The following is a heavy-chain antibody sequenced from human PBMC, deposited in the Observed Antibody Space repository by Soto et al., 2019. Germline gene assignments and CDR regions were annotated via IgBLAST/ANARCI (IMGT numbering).Heavy chain of an antibody. CDR1: GYTFTSYY. J-gene: IGHJ6*02. V-gene: IGHV1-46*01. Sequence: ASVKVSCKASGYTFTSYYMHWVRQAPGQGLEWMGIINPSGGSTSYAQKFQGRVTMTRDTSTSTVYMELSSLRSGDTAVYYCARDHPDYDILTGPLPYYYYYGMDVWGQGTTVTVSS. CDR2: INPSGGST. CDR3: ARDHPDYDILTGPLPYYYYYGMDV. D-gene: IGHD3-9*01.